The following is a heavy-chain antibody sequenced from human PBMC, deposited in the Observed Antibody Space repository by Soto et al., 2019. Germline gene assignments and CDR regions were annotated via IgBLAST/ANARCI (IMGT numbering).Heavy chain of an antibody. CDR3: ARDGGPLVPGL. CDR1: GGSVSSGGYY. Sequence: QVQLQESGPGLVKPSQTLSLTCTVSGGSVSSGGYYWSWIRQHPGKGLEWMGYMYNSGNTYYNPYLKSRVTISGETSKNQFSLKLSSVTAADTALYYGARDGGPLVPGLGGQGTLVTVSS. D-gene: IGHD2-2*01. V-gene: IGHV4-31*03. CDR2: MYNSGNT. J-gene: IGHJ4*02.